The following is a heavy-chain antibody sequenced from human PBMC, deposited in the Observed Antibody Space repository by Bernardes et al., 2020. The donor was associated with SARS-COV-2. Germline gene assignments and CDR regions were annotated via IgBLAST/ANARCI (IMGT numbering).Heavy chain of an antibody. CDR2: IYQSGTT. D-gene: IGHD6-13*01. CDR3: AKVIAAAGKGGVFDYYYGMDV. CDR1: GGSISSDDYS. J-gene: IGHJ6*02. Sequence: SETLSLTCAVSGGSISSDDYSWSWIRQPPGTGLEWIGYIYQSGTTYYNPSLKSRVTISLDRSKTHFSLNLSSVTAADTAVYYCAKVIAAAGKGGVFDYYYGMDVWGQGTTVTVSS. V-gene: IGHV4-30-2*01.